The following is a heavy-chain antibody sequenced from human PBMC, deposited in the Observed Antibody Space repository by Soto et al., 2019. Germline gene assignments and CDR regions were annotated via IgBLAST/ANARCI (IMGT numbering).Heavy chain of an antibody. V-gene: IGHV3-11*01. Sequence: GGSLRLSCAASGFTFSDYYMTWIRQAPGKGLEWVSYITNSGSTIYYADSVKGRFTVSRDNAKNSLYLEMKSLRAEDTAVYYCAKVVAAAAIAYWGQGTLVTVSS. CDR3: AKVVAAAAIAY. CDR1: GFTFSDYY. D-gene: IGHD6-13*01. J-gene: IGHJ4*02. CDR2: ITNSGSTI.